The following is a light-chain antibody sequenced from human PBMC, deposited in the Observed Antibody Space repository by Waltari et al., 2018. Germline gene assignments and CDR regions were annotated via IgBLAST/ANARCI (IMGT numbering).Light chain of an antibody. V-gene: IGLV2-23*01. J-gene: IGLJ3*02. CDR3: CSYAGSGSWV. Sequence: QSALTQPASVSGSPGQSISISCIGTSLDVGPYNLVSWYQHHPGKAPKLIVVVASKRPSGVSNRFPGSKAANTASLIISGLQADDEADYYCCSYAGSGSWVFGGGTKVTVI. CDR1: SLDVGPYNL. CDR2: VAS.